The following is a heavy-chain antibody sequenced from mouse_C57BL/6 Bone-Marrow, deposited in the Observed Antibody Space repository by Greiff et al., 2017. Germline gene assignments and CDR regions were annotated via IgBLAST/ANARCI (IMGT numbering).Heavy chain of an antibody. CDR3: IYYSKGAC. V-gene: IGHV14-4*01. J-gene: IGHJ3*01. CDR1: GFNIKDDY. CDR2: IDPENGDT. Sequence: VQLQQSGAELVRPGASVKLSCTASGFNIKDDYMHWVKQRPEQGLEWIGWIDPENGDTEYASKFQGKATITADTSSITANLQLGSLTSKDTAVYYFIYYSKGACWGQGTLVTVSA. D-gene: IGHD2-5*01.